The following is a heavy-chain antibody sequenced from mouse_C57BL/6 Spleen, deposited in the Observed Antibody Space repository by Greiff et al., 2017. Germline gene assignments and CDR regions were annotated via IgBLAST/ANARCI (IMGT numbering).Heavy chain of an antibody. CDR3: ARHGPNYYGSSYDWYFDV. CDR2: ISGGGGNT. CDR1: GFTFSSYT. D-gene: IGHD1-1*01. J-gene: IGHJ1*03. V-gene: IGHV5-9*01. Sequence: EVKVEESGGGLVKPGGSLKLSCAASGFTFSSYTMSWVRQTPEKRLEWVATISGGGGNTYYPDSVKGRFTISRDNAKNTLYLQMSSLRSEDTALYYCARHGPNYYGSSYDWYFDVWGTGTTVTVSS.